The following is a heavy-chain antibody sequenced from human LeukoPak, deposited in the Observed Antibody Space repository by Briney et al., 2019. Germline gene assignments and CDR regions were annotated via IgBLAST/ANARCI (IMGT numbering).Heavy chain of an antibody. Sequence: PGRSLRLSCAASGFTFSSYGMHWVRQAPGKGLEWVAVISCDGSNKYYADSVKGRFTISRDNSKNTLYLQMNSLRAEDTAVYYCAKGHYYDSSGYSPFDYWGQGTLVTVSS. D-gene: IGHD3-22*01. CDR1: GFTFSSYG. J-gene: IGHJ4*02. V-gene: IGHV3-30*18. CDR3: AKGHYYDSSGYSPFDY. CDR2: ISCDGSNK.